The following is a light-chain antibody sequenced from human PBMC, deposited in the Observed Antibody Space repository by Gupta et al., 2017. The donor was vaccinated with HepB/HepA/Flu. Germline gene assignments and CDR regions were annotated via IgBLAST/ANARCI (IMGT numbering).Light chain of an antibody. Sequence: QSALTQPASVSGSPGPSITISCTGTSSDVGGYNYVSWYQQHPGKAPKLIIYDVSNRPSGVSNRFSGSKSGNTASLTISGLQAEDKADYYCSSDTSSSTVVFGGGTKLTVL. V-gene: IGLV2-14*03. CDR2: DVS. CDR1: SSDVGGYNY. CDR3: SSDTSSSTVV. J-gene: IGLJ2*01.